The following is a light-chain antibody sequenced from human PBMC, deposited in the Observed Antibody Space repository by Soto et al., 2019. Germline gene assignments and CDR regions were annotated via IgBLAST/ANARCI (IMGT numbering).Light chain of an antibody. Sequence: EIVLTQSPATLSLSPGERATLSCRASQSVSSYFAWYQQKPGQGPRLLIYDASNRATGIPARFSGSGSGTDVTLTISGLEPEDFAIYYCQNRSNWPPAFGGGTKVEIK. J-gene: IGKJ4*01. CDR2: DAS. CDR3: QNRSNWPPA. CDR1: QSVSSY. V-gene: IGKV3-11*01.